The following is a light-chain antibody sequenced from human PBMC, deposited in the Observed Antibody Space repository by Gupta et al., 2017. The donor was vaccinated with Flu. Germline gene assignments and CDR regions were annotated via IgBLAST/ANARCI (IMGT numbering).Light chain of an antibody. Sequence: LSLSPGETATLSCRASQSVSRNYLAWYRQKPGQAPRLLIYGAYHRAAGIPDRFRGSGSGTDFILTIGRLEPEDFAVYYCQQYVSSPPGVTFGPGTKVDVK. V-gene: IGKV3-20*01. J-gene: IGKJ3*01. CDR3: QQYVSSPPGVT. CDR2: GAY. CDR1: QSVSRNY.